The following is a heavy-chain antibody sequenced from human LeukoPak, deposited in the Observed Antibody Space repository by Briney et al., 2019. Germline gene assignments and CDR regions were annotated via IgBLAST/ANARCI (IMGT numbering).Heavy chain of an antibody. V-gene: IGHV1-69*13. CDR3: ARDLGRYYGYSYGDV. D-gene: IGHD5-18*01. CDR1: GGTFRSYV. Sequence: GASVKVSCKASGGTFRSYVISWVRQAPGQGLEWMGGVIPIFGTANYAQKFQGRVTITADESTSTAYMELSSLRSDDTAVYYCARDLGRYYGYSYGDVWGKGTTVTVSS. CDR2: VIPIFGTA. J-gene: IGHJ6*04.